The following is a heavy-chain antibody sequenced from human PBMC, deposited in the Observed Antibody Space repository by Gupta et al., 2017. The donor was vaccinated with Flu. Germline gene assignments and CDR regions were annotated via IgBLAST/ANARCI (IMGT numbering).Heavy chain of an antibody. CDR3: ARGQGGTMVRGVIRI. CDR2: INHSGST. CDR1: GGSFSGYY. V-gene: IGHV4-34*01. D-gene: IGHD3-10*01. Sequence: QVQLQQWGAGLLKPSETLSLTCALYGGSFSGYYWSWIRQPPGKGLEGIGEINHSGSTNYNPSLKSRVTISVDTSKNQFSLKLSSVTAADTAVYYCARGQGGTMVRGVIRIWGQGTLVTVSS. J-gene: IGHJ4*02.